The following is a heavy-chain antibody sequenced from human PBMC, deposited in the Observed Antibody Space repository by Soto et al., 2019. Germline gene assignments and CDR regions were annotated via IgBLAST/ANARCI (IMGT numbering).Heavy chain of an antibody. D-gene: IGHD1-26*01. CDR1: GDSVSSNSAA. CDR2: TYYRSKWYN. Sequence: QTLSLTCAISGDSVSSNSAALNWIRQSPSRGLEWLGRTYYRSKWYNDYAVSEKSRTPINPATSKNRFSRQLNSVTPDDTAVYYCARLVGGTAAYWGQGTLVTVS. J-gene: IGHJ4*02. V-gene: IGHV6-1*01. CDR3: ARLVGGTAAY.